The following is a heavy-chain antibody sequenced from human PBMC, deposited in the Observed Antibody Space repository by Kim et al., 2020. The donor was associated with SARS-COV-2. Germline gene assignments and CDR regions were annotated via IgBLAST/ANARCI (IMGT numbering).Heavy chain of an antibody. J-gene: IGHJ4*02. CDR2: IYSSGTT. Sequence: SETLSLTCTVSDGPISTYYWSWVRQAAGKGLEWIGRIYSSGTTIYNPSLKSRVTMSVDTSKNQFSLKLRSVSAADTAVYYCARGETVLAYWGQGTLVTAS. CDR3: ARGETVLAY. D-gene: IGHD4-17*01. CDR1: DGPISTYY. V-gene: IGHV4-4*07.